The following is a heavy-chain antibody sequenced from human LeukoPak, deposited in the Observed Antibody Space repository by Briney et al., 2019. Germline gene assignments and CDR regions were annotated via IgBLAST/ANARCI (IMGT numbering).Heavy chain of an antibody. V-gene: IGHV1-2*06. Sequence: ASVKVSCKASGYTFTGYYMHWVRQAPGQGLEWMGRINPNSGGTNYAQKLQGRVTMTTDTSTSTAYMELRSLRSDDTAVYYCARDPHTAMVHMDVWGQGTTVTVSS. J-gene: IGHJ6*02. CDR2: INPNSGGT. CDR1: GYTFTGYY. CDR3: ARDPHTAMVHMDV. D-gene: IGHD5-18*01.